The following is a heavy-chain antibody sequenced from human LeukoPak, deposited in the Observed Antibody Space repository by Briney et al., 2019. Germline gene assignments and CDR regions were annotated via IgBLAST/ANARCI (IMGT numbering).Heavy chain of an antibody. Sequence: GGSLRLSCAASGITVSKNYMSWVRRAPGKGLEWVAVIYSGGSTYYADSVTGRFTMSRDNSKNTLYPQMNSLRAEDTAVYYCAILPRGDYWGQGTLVTVSS. CDR2: IYSGGST. CDR1: GITVSKNY. J-gene: IGHJ4*02. CDR3: AILPRGDY. V-gene: IGHV3-66*01.